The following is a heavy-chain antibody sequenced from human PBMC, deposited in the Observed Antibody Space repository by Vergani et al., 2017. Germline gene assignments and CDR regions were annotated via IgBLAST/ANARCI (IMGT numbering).Heavy chain of an antibody. Sequence: QVQLVQSGAEMKKPGSSVRVSCKTSGDIFNNYAFSWVRQAPGQGLEWMGGIRPSHGTTNYAQKFQDRVTISADKSTTTVYIEVRSLRSEDTALYFCARDFPRDQQLNWFDPWGQGTLVTVSS. CDR2: IRPSHGTT. CDR3: ARDFPRDQQLNWFDP. CDR1: GDIFNNYA. V-gene: IGHV1-69*14. D-gene: IGHD1-1*01. J-gene: IGHJ5*02.